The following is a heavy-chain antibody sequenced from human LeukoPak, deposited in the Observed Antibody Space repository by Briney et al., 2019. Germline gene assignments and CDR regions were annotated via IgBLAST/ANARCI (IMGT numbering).Heavy chain of an antibody. CDR3: ARDAGPYFDWLLPYYYYYYMDV. Sequence: ASVKVSCKASGYTFTGHYMHWVRQAPGQGLEWMGWINPNSGGTNYAQKFQGRVTMTRDTSISTAYMELSRLRSDDTAVYYCARDAGPYFDWLLPYYYYYYMDVWGKGTTVTVSS. V-gene: IGHV1-2*02. CDR2: INPNSGGT. D-gene: IGHD3-9*01. CDR1: GYTFTGHY. J-gene: IGHJ6*03.